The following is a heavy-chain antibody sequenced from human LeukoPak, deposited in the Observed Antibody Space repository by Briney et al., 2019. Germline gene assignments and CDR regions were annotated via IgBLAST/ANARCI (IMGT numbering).Heavy chain of an antibody. CDR1: GFTFTKFA. CDR2: ISGSGGSA. J-gene: IGHJ4*02. CDR3: AKDRPGGDYPSEIDY. Sequence: GGSLRLSCAGSGFTFTKFAMTWVRQAPGKGLEWVSAISGSGGSAYYADSVKGRFTISRDNSKNTLYLQMNSLRAEDTAVYYCAKDRPGGDYPSEIDYWGQGTLVTVSS. D-gene: IGHD2-21*02. V-gene: IGHV3-23*01.